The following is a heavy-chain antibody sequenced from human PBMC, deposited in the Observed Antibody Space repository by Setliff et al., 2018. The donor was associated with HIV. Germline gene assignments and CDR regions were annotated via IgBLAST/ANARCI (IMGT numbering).Heavy chain of an antibody. CDR1: GFTFSYYG. Sequence: GGSLRLSCAASGFTFSYYGVHWVRQAPGKGLDWVASILFDGTYKYYAASVKGRFTISRDNSKNTLFLQMGSLRTEDTAVYFCARGQIGYGDYDLNWFDPWGQGTLVTVSS. CDR2: ILFDGTYK. CDR3: ARGQIGYGDYDLNWFDP. J-gene: IGHJ5*02. D-gene: IGHD4-17*01. V-gene: IGHV3-30*02.